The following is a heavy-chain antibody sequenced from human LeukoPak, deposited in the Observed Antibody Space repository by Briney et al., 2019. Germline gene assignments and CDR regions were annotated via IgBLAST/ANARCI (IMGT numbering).Heavy chain of an antibody. D-gene: IGHD3-10*01. V-gene: IGHV4-4*07. Sequence: SETLSLTCTVSGGSISSYYWSWIRQPAGKGLEWIGRIYTSGSTNYNPSLKSRVTISVDTSKNQFSLKLSSVTAADTAVYYCAGHDYYYGSGFYGMDVWGQGTTVIVSS. CDR2: IYTSGST. CDR1: GGSISSYY. CDR3: AGHDYYYGSGFYGMDV. J-gene: IGHJ6*02.